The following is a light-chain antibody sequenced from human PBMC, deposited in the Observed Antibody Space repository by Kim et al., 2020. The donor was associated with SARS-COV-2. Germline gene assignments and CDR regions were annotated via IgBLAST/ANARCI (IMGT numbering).Light chain of an antibody. J-gene: IGLJ2*01. CDR3: SSRDSSGSLVI. CDR2: TKD. V-gene: IGLV3-19*01. CDR1: SLRNYY. Sequence: SSELTQDPAVSVALGQTVRITCQGDSLRNYYASWYQQKPGQAPIIVMYTKDKRPAGIPDRFSGSGSGDTTSLTITGAQAEDEGDYYCSSRDSSGSLVIFGGGTQLTVL.